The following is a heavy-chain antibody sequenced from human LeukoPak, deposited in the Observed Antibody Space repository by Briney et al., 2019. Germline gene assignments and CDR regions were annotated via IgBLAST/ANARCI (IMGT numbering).Heavy chain of an antibody. D-gene: IGHD2-21*02. CDR1: GFTFSSYA. Sequence: PGGSLTLSCAASGFTFSSYAMSWVRQAPGKGLEWVSAISGSGGTTYYADSVKGRFTISRDNSKNTLYLQMNSLRAEDTAVYYCAKDPHIVLETAIIDYWGQGTLVTVSS. J-gene: IGHJ4*02. CDR2: ISGSGGTT. V-gene: IGHV3-23*01. CDR3: AKDPHIVLETAIIDY.